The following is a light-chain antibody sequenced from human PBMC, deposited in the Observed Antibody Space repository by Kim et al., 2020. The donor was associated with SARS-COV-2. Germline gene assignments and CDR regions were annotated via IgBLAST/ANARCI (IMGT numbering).Light chain of an antibody. Sequence: AAVGDRVTITCRASQGTSSYLAWYQQQPGKAPKVLIYAASTLQSGVPSRFSGSGSGTDFTLTISSLQPEDFATYYCQQLNSYPVTFGQGTRLEIK. V-gene: IGKV1-9*01. J-gene: IGKJ5*01. CDR1: QGTSSY. CDR2: AAS. CDR3: QQLNSYPVT.